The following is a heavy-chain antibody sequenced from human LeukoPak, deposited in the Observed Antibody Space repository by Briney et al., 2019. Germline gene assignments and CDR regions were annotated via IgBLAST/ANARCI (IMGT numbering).Heavy chain of an antibody. J-gene: IGHJ4*02. CDR3: AADPGGATTFDY. CDR2: IVVGSGNT. D-gene: IGHD1-26*01. V-gene: IGHV1-58*02. Sequence: GASVKVSCKASGFTFTSSAMQWVRQARGQRLEWIGWIVVGSGNTNYAQKFQERVTITRDMSTSTAYMELSSPRSEDTAVYYCAADPGGATTFDYWGQGTLVTVSS. CDR1: GFTFTSSA.